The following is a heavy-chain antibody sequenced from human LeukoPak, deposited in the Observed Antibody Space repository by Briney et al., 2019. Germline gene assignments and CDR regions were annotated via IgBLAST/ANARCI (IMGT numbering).Heavy chain of an antibody. D-gene: IGHD1-26*01. V-gene: IGHV3-23*01. Sequence: AGSLTLSCAASGFTFSTYAMSWVRQAAGRGLEWVSLISGSGGGTYYADSVKGRFTISRDNSKNTLYLQLNSLRVEDTAVYYCAKNRGAGSHYYYHMNVWGKGTTVTVSS. CDR1: GFTFSTYA. J-gene: IGHJ6*03. CDR3: AKNRGAGSHYYYHMNV. CDR2: ISGSGGGT.